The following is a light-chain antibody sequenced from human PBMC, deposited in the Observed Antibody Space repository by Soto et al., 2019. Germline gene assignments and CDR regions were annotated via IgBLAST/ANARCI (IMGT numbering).Light chain of an antibody. Sequence: EGVWTQSPDTLSLSPGERATLSCRASQTVSSNYLAWCQQRPGQAPRLLIYGASTRAAGIPDRFSGSGSGTDFTLTITRLEPEDSAVYFCQQYTGPPTTFGQGTLLEI. J-gene: IGKJ5*01. CDR2: GAS. CDR1: QTVSSNY. CDR3: QQYTGPPTT. V-gene: IGKV3-20*01.